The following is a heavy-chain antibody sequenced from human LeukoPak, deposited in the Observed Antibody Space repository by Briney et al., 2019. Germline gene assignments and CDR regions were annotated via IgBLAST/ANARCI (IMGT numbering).Heavy chain of an antibody. CDR2: ISGSGGIT. Sequence: GGSLRLSCAASGFTFSSYSMNWVRQAPGKGLEWVSAISGSGGITDYADSVKGRFTVSRDNSKNTVYLQMNSLRVEDTAVYYCAKEGSSIRDGYNSWGQGTLVTVSS. CDR1: GFTFSSYS. J-gene: IGHJ4*02. D-gene: IGHD5-24*01. CDR3: AKEGSSIRDGYNS. V-gene: IGHV3-23*01.